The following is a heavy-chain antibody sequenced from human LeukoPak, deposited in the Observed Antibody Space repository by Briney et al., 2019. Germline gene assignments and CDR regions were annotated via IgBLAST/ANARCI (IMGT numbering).Heavy chain of an antibody. D-gene: IGHD1-26*01. CDR2: ISSNGGST. CDR3: ARDQRSSKPFYYYYYYMDV. Sequence: GGSLRLSCAASGFTFSSYAMHWVRQAPGKGLEYVSAISSNGGSTYCANSVKGRFTISRDNSKNTLYLQMGSLRAEDMAVYYCARDQRSSKPFYYYYYYMDVWGKGTTVTVSS. V-gene: IGHV3-64*01. J-gene: IGHJ6*03. CDR1: GFTFSSYA.